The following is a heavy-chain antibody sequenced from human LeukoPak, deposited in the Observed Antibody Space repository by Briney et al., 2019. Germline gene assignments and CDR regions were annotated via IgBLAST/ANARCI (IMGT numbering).Heavy chain of an antibody. CDR3: AKGPRYCSGGSCYLWAFDI. D-gene: IGHD2-15*01. V-gene: IGHV3-48*03. CDR2: ISTTGSSI. CDR1: GFTFDDYA. Sequence: PGRSLRLSCAASGFTFDDYAMHWVRQAPGKGLEWVSYISTTGSSIYYADSVKGRFTISRDNAENSLYLQMNSLRAEDTAVYYCAKGPRYCSGGSCYLWAFDIWGQGTLVTVSS. J-gene: IGHJ3*02.